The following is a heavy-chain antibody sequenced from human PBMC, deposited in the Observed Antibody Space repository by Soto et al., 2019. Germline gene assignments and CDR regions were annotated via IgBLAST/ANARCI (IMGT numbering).Heavy chain of an antibody. CDR2: SYHYGST. CDR3: ARGVYADYSYYFEY. D-gene: IGHD4-17*01. J-gene: IGHJ4*02. V-gene: IGHV4-30-4*01. CDR1: GDSLDSGDSY. Sequence: KPSETLSLTCTVSGDSLDSGDSYWSWIRQPPGKGLEWIGYSYHYGSTSYNPSLKSRLIISVDTSKNQFSLKVSSVTGADTAVYYCARGVYADYSYYFEYWGQGALVTVSS.